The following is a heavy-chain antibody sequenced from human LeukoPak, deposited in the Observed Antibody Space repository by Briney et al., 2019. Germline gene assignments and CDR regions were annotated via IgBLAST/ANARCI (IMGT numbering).Heavy chain of an antibody. CDR2: IWYDGSNK. J-gene: IGHJ4*02. CDR3: ARAKDYYGSGSPPVLALDY. D-gene: IGHD3-10*01. Sequence: QPGRSLRLSCAASGFTFSSYGMHWVRQAPGKGLEWVAVIWYDGSNKYYADSVKGRFTISRDNSKNTLYLQMNSLRAEDTAVYYCARAKDYYGSGSPPVLALDYWGQGTLVTVSS. V-gene: IGHV3-33*01. CDR1: GFTFSSYG.